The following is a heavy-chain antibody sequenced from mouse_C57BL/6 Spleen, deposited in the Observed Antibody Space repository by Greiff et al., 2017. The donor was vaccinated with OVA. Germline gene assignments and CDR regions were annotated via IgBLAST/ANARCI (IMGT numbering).Heavy chain of an antibody. CDR3: AFLTGTGYWYFDV. V-gene: IGHV14-2*01. D-gene: IGHD4-1*01. Sequence: EVQLQQSGAELVKPGASVKLSCTASGFNITDYYMHWVKQRTEQGLEWIGRIDPEDGETKYAPKFQGKATITADTSSNTAYLQLSSLTSEDTAVDYCAFLTGTGYWYFDVWGTGTTVTVSS. CDR2: IDPEDGET. CDR1: GFNITDYY. J-gene: IGHJ1*03.